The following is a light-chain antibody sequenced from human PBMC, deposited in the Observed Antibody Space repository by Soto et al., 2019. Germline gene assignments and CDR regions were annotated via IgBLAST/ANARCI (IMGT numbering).Light chain of an antibody. V-gene: IGKV4-1*01. CDR2: WAS. J-gene: IGKJ1*01. Sequence: DIGRTQSPDALXVXXGXXXXXXXXSXXRVLYSSNNKNYLAWYQQKPGQPPKLLIYWASTRESGVPDRFSGSGSGTDFTLTISSLQAEDVAVYYCQQYYSTPQTFGQGTKVDIK. CDR3: QQYYSTPQT. CDR1: XRVLYSSNNKNY.